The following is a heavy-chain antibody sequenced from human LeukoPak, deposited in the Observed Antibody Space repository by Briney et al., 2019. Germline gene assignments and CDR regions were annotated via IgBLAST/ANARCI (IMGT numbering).Heavy chain of an antibody. V-gene: IGHV3-30*18. CDR2: ISYDGSNK. CDR3: AKGRVGANGYYYYGMDV. J-gene: IGHJ6*02. Sequence: GGSLRLSCAASGFTFSSYGMHWVRQAPGKGLEWVAVISYDGSNKYYADSVEGRFTISRDNSKNTLYLQMNSLRTEDTAVYYCAKGRVGANGYYYYGMDVWGQGTTVTVSS. D-gene: IGHD1-26*01. CDR1: GFTFSSYG.